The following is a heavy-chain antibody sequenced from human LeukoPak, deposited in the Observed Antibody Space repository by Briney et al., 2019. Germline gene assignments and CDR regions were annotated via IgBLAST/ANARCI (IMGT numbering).Heavy chain of an antibody. D-gene: IGHD2-8*01. CDR1: GFSVGGNY. V-gene: IGHV3-53*01. J-gene: IGHJ3*02. CDR3: ARDRRRLRGQNGDGDAFDI. Sequence: GGSLRLSCTASGFSVGGNYISWVRQAPGKGLEWVSIFYIDGRAFHAASVKGRFTMSRDISKNSVDLQMNSLGAEDTAVYFCARDRRRLRGQNGDGDAFDIWGQGTRVTVSS. CDR2: FYIDGRA.